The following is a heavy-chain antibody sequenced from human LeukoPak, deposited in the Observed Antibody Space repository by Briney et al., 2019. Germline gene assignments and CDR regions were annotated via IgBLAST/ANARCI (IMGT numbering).Heavy chain of an antibody. CDR3: ARDLQDTAMVI. J-gene: IGHJ4*02. V-gene: IGHV1-46*01. CDR2: INPSGGST. CDR1: GYTFTSYY. D-gene: IGHD5-18*01. Sequence: ASVKVSCKASGYTFTSYYMHWVRQAPGQGLEWMGIINPSGGSTGYAQKFQGRVTMTRDTSTSTVYMELSSLRSEDTAVYYCARDLQDTAMVIWGQGTLVTVSS.